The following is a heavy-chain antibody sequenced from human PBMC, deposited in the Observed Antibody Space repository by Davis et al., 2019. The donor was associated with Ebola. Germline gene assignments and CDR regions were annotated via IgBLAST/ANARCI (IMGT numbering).Heavy chain of an antibody. J-gene: IGHJ6*02. V-gene: IGHV3-33*06. Sequence: PGGSLRLSCAASGFTFSSYGMHWVRQAPGKGLEWVAVIWYDGSNKYYADSVKGRFTISRDNSKNTLYLQMNSLRAEDTAVYYCAKDLGYSSSWYGPYYYYGMDVWGQGTTVTVSS. CDR3: AKDLGYSSSWYGPYYYYGMDV. CDR2: IWYDGSNK. CDR1: GFTFSSYG. D-gene: IGHD6-13*01.